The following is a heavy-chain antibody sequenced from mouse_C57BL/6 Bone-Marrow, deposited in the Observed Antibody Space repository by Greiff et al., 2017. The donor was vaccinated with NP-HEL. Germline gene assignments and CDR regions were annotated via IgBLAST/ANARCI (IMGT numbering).Heavy chain of an antibody. V-gene: IGHV1-69*01. J-gene: IGHJ3*01. CDR3: ARYFY. CDR2: IDPSDSYT. Sequence: VQLQQSGAELVMPGASVKLSCKASGYTFTSYWMHWVKQRPGQGLEWIGEIDPSDSYTNYNQKFKGKSTLTVDKSSSTAYMQLSSLTSEDSAVYYCARYFYWGQGTLVTVSA. CDR1: GYTFTSYW.